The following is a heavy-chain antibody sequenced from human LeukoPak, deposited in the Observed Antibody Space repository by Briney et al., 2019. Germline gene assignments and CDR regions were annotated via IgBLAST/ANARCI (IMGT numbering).Heavy chain of an antibody. V-gene: IGHV4-34*01. CDR3: ARYVSSSWYYNWFAP. CDR2: INHSGST. D-gene: IGHD6-13*01. CDR1: GGSFSGYY. Sequence: SETLSLTCAVYGGSFSGYYWSWIRQPPGKGLEWIGEINHSGSTNYNPSLKSRVTISVDTSKNQFSLKLSSVTAADTAVYYCARYVSSSWYYNWFAPWGQGTLVTVSS. J-gene: IGHJ5*02.